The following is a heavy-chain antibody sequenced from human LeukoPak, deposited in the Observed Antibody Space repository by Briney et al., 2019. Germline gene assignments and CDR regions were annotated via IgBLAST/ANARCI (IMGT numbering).Heavy chain of an antibody. D-gene: IGHD2-2*01. CDR2: INPGDSDT. J-gene: IGHJ4*02. CDR1: GYNFASYW. Sequence: GESLKISCKGSGYNFASYWIGWVRQMPGKGLEWMGNINPGDSDTKYSPSFQGQVTMTVDKSINTAYLYWSSLKASDTAMYYCTRYQVPPGRDYFDYWGQGTLVTVSS. V-gene: IGHV5-51*01. CDR3: TRYQVPPGRDYFDY.